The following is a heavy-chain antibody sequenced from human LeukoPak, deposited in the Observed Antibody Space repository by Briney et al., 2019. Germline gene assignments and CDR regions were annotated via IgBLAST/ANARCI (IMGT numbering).Heavy chain of an antibody. CDR3: ARDTTMVRGVIITGQHAFDI. J-gene: IGHJ3*02. D-gene: IGHD3-10*01. Sequence: GGSLRLSCAGSGFTFSSYEMNWVRQAPRKGLEWVSYISSSGRAIYYADSVKGRFTVSRDNVKNSLYLQMNSLRDENTALYYCARDTTMVRGVIITGQHAFDIWGQGTMVTVSS. V-gene: IGHV3-48*03. CDR2: ISSSGRAI. CDR1: GFTFSSYE.